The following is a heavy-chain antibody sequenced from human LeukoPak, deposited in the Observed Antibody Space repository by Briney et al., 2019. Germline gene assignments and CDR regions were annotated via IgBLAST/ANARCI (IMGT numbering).Heavy chain of an antibody. D-gene: IGHD5-18*01. CDR1: GFTFTTYA. V-gene: IGHV3-23*01. J-gene: IGHJ4*02. CDR2: ITNSVAAT. Sequence: GGSLRLSCAASGFTFTTYAMSWVRQAPGKGLEWVSTITNSVAATYYADSVKGRFTISRDNSKNTLYLQMNSLRAEDTAVYYCARVDTAMVTGYYFDYWGQGILVTVSS. CDR3: ARVDTAMVTGYYFDY.